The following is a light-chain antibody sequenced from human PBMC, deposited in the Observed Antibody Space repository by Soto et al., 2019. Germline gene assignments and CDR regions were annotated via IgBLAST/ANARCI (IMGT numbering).Light chain of an antibody. V-gene: IGKV1-5*03. CDR1: QSISSW. CDR2: KAS. J-gene: IGKJ3*01. Sequence: DIQMTQSPSTLSASVGDRVTITCRASQSISSWLAWYQQKPGKAPKLLIYKASSLESGVPSRFSGSGSGTECTLTISSLQPDDFATYYCQQYNSYSPTFGPGTKVDIK. CDR3: QQYNSYSPT.